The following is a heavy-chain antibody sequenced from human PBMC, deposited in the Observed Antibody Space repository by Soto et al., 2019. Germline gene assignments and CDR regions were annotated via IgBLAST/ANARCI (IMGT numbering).Heavy chain of an antibody. V-gene: IGHV3-30-3*01. CDR2: ISYDGSNK. Sequence: GGSLRLSCAASGFTFSSYAMHWVRQAPGKGLEWVAVISYDGSNKYYADSVKGRFTISRDNSKNTLYLQMNSLRAEDTAVYYCASAFGVAITYYYYGMDVWGQGTTVTVSS. CDR1: GFTFSSYA. J-gene: IGHJ6*02. CDR3: ASAFGVAITYYYYGMDV. D-gene: IGHD3-3*01.